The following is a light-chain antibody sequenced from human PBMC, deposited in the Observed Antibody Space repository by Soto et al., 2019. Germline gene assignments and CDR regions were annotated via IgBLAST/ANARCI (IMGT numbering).Light chain of an antibody. CDR1: QDISSW. J-gene: IGKJ5*01. CDR3: QQANIFPIT. Sequence: IQMSPSTFSFSACVGDRVSITCRESQDISSWLAWYQQKPGKAPKLLIYGASAWPRGVPSRFGGSGFGTDFTLTISSLHPEDFATYYCQQANIFPITFGQGTRLEIK. V-gene: IGKV1-12*01. CDR2: GAS.